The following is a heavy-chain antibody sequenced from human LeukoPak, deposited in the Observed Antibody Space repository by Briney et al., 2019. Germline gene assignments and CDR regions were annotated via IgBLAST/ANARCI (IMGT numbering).Heavy chain of an antibody. CDR3: ARDPGSSSFDL. CDR1: GFSFSTYW. V-gene: IGHV3-7*01. D-gene: IGHD6-13*01. J-gene: IGHJ4*02. Sequence: GGSLRFSCSASGFSFSTYWMSWVRQTPETGLEFVANIDRDGSVRNYMDSLRGRSTISRDNAKKSMYLEINSLRADDTAVYYCARDPGSSSFDLWGRGALVAVSS. CDR2: IDRDGSVR.